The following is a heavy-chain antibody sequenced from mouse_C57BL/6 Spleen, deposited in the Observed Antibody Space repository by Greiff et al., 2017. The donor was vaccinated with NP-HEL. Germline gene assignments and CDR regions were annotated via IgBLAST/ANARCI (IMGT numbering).Heavy chain of an antibody. CDR2: IRLKSDNYAT. J-gene: IGHJ1*03. Sequence: EVQLQESGGGLVQPGGSMKLSCVASGFTFSNYWMNWVRQSPEKGLEWVAQIRLKSDNYATHYAESVKGRFTISRDDSKSSVYLQMNNLRAEDTGIYYCTGVIYYDYDGWYFDVWGTATTVTVSS. V-gene: IGHV6-3*01. D-gene: IGHD2-4*01. CDR1: GFTFSNYW. CDR3: TGVIYYDYDGWYFDV.